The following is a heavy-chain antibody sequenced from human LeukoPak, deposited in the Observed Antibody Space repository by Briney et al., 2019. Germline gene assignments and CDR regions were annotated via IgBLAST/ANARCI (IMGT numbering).Heavy chain of an antibody. J-gene: IGHJ4*02. CDR2: ISGSGAGT. V-gene: IGHV3-23*01. D-gene: IGHD6-13*01. CDR1: GFTFSNYA. CDR3: ATNTSSWSFDY. Sequence: GGSLRLSCAASGFTFSNYAMSWVRQAPGKGLEWVSTISGSGAGTYYADSVKGHFTISRDNSKNTLYLQMHSLRAEDTAVYYCATNTSSWSFDYWGQGTLVTVSS.